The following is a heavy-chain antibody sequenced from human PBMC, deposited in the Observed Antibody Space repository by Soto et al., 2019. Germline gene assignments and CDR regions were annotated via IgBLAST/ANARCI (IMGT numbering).Heavy chain of an antibody. CDR1: GFTFSSYA. CDR3: ANAPYSSGWYHFDY. Sequence: PGGSLRLSCAASGFTFSSYAMSWVRQAPGKGLEWVSAISGSGGSTYYADSVKGRFTISRDNSKNTLYLQMNSLRAEDTAVYYCANAPYSSGWYHFDYWGQGTLVTVSS. V-gene: IGHV3-23*01. CDR2: ISGSGGST. J-gene: IGHJ4*02. D-gene: IGHD6-19*01.